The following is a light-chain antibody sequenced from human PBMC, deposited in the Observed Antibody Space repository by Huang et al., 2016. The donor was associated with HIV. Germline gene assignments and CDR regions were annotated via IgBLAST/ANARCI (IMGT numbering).Light chain of an antibody. Sequence: VVMTQFPVSLPVTLGQSASISCRSSESLVYSDGNTYVNWFQQRPGQPPRRLISKVSNRDSVVPDRFSGTASGSDFTLNISRVETEDVGIYYCMQGTHWWAFGQGTKVEI. CDR1: ESLVYSDGNTY. V-gene: IGKV2-30*01. CDR3: MQGTHWWA. J-gene: IGKJ1*01. CDR2: KVS.